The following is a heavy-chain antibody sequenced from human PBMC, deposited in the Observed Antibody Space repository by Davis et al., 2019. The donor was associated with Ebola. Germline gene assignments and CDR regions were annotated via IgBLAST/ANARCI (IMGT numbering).Heavy chain of an antibody. J-gene: IGHJ4*02. CDR2: ISAYNGNT. V-gene: IGHV1-18*04. Sequence: ASVKVSCKASGYTFTSYYMHWVRQAPGQGLEWMGWISAYNGNTNYAQKLQGRVTMTTDTSTSTAYMELRSLRSDDTAVYYCARVATAGYNQLGYWGQGTLVTVSS. CDR3: ARVATAGYNQLGY. CDR1: GYTFTSYY. D-gene: IGHD1-1*01.